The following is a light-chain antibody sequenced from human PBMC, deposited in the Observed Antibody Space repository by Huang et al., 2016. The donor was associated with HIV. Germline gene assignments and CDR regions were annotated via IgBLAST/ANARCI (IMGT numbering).Light chain of an antibody. CDR1: QSVSST. CDR3: QQYNNWLT. CDR2: GAS. J-gene: IGKJ4*01. V-gene: IGKV3-15*01. Sequence: EIVMTQSPATLSVSPGERATLSCRASQSVSSTLAWYQQKPGQAPSLLIYGASTRATGIPARFSGSGSGTDFTLTINSLQSEDFAIYYCQQYNNWLTFGGGTKVEIK.